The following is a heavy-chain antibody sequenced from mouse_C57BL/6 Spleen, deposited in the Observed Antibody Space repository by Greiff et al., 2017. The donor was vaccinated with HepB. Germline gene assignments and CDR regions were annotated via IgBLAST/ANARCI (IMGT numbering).Heavy chain of an antibody. CDR2: INPSNGGT. Sequence: VQLQQPGTELVKPGASVKLSCKASGYTFTSYWMHWVKQRPGQGLEWIGNINPSNGGTNYNEKFKSKATLTVDKSSSTAYMQLSSLTSEDSAVYYCARSVWVLRLYWCFDVWGTGTTVTVSS. CDR3: ARSVWVLRLYWCFDV. CDR1: GYTFTSYW. V-gene: IGHV1-53*01. J-gene: IGHJ1*03. D-gene: IGHD1-2*01.